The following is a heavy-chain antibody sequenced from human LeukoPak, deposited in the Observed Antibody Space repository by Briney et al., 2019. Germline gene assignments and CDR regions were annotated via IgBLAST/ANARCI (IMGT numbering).Heavy chain of an antibody. D-gene: IGHD1-1*01. Sequence: PSETLSLTCTVSGGSISSYYWSWIRQPPGKGLEWIGYIYYSGSTNYNPSLKSRVTISVDTSKNQFSLKLSSVTAADTAVYYCARLSDRFNSRRYSPYNWFDPWGQGTLVTVSS. CDR1: GGSISSYY. CDR2: IYYSGST. J-gene: IGHJ5*02. CDR3: ARLSDRFNSRRYSPYNWFDP. V-gene: IGHV4-59*01.